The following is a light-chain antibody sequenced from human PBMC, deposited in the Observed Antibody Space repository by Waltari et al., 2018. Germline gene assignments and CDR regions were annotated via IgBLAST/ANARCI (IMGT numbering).Light chain of an antibody. CDR1: QNIKNY. CDR2: TAS. CDR3: QQTYTAPLS. J-gene: IGKJ4*01. Sequence: DIQVTQSPSSLSASVGDRVTITCLASQNIKNYLSWYQHKEGKAPKLLIYTASTLHSGVPLRFSGSGSGTDFTLVISSLQPEDFATYYCQQTYTAPLSFGAGTKVEMK. V-gene: IGKV1-39*01.